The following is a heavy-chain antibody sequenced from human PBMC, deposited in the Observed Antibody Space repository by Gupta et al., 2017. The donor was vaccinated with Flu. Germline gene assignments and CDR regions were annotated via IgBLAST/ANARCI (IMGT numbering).Heavy chain of an antibody. D-gene: IGHD3-3*01. CDR2: IGGGGDYT. CDR3: AKALSPSYYNCWSGPTEGFDP. Sequence: AWVSSIGGGGDYTYYADSVKGRFTISRDNSKNTVYLQMNSLRAEDTAIYYCAKALSPSYYNCWSGPTEGFDPWGQGTLVTVSS. V-gene: IGHV3-23*01. J-gene: IGHJ5*02.